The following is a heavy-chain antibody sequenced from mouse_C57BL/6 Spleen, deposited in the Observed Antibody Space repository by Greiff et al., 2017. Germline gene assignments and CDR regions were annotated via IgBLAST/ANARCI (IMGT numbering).Heavy chain of an antibody. V-gene: IGHV1-55*01. CDR1: GYTFTSYW. D-gene: IGHD1-1*01. CDR2: IYPGSGST. CDR3: ARSLTTVVPMGY. Sequence: QVQLQQPGAELVKPGASVKMSCKASGYTFTSYWITWVKQRPGQGLEWIGDIYPGSGSTNYNEKFKSKATLTVDTSSSTAYMQLSSLTSEDSAVYYCARSLTTVVPMGYWGQGTSVTVSS. J-gene: IGHJ4*01.